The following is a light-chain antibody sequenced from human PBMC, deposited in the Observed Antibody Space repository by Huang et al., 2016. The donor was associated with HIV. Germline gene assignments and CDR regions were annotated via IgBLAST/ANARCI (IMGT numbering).Light chain of an antibody. CDR3: QQYDSLPYT. Sequence: DIQMTQSPSSLSASVGDRVTITCQASQDINNYLNWYQQKPGKAPNLLIYEASNLEAGVRSRFSGSGSGSDVTVTITSLQPEDVATYYCQQYDSLPYTFGQGTKLEIK. CDR1: QDINNY. J-gene: IGKJ2*01. CDR2: EAS. V-gene: IGKV1-33*01.